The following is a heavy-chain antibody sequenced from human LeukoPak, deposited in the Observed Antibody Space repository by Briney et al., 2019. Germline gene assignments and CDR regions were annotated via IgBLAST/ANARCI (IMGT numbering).Heavy chain of an antibody. CDR1: GYTFTGYY. D-gene: IGHD2-2*01. V-gene: IGHV1-2*02. Sequence: ASVKVSCKASGYTFTGYYMHWVRQAPGQGLEWMGWINPNSGGTNYAQKFQGRGTMTRDTSNSTAYMELSRLRSDDTAVYYCARAPIVVVPAAMDPDWWFDPWGQGTLVTVSS. CDR3: ARAPIVVVPAAMDPDWWFDP. CDR2: INPNSGGT. J-gene: IGHJ5*02.